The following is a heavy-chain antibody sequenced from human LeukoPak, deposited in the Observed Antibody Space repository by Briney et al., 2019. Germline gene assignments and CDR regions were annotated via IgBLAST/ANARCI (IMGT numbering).Heavy chain of an antibody. J-gene: IGHJ6*03. Sequence: GGSLRLSCAASGFTFSSYSMNWVRQAPGKGLEWVSSISSSSSYIYYADSVKGRFTISRDSAKNSLYLQMNSLRAEDTAVYYCASLAARSFLYYYYMDVWGKGTTVTVSS. D-gene: IGHD6-6*01. CDR3: ASLAARSFLYYYYMDV. V-gene: IGHV3-21*01. CDR2: ISSSSSYI. CDR1: GFTFSSYS.